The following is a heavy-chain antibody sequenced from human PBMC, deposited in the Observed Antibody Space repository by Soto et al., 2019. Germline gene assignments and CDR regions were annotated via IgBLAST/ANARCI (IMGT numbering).Heavy chain of an antibody. CDR1: GFTFSSYD. Sequence: PGGSLRLSCAASGFTFSSYDMHWVRQAPGKGLEWVAITWYDGSNKYYADSVKGRFTISRDNSKNTLYLQMDSLRAEDTAVYYCARELKSGPFDYWGQGTPVTVSS. V-gene: IGHV3-33*01. CDR2: TWYDGSNK. J-gene: IGHJ4*02. D-gene: IGHD2-8*02. CDR3: ARELKSGPFDY.